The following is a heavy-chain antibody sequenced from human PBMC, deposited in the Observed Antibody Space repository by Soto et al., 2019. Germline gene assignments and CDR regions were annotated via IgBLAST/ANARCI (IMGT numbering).Heavy chain of an antibody. CDR2: IFWDDDK. Sequence: SGPTLVNPTQTLTLTCTFSGFSLSTIGVGVGWIRQPPGKALEWLALIFWDDDKRYSPSLKSRITVTKDTSKNEVGLTMTSMDPVDTATYYCAHFTNYYDSSGYYLYYFEYWGQGTPVTVSS. CDR1: GFSLSTIGVG. CDR3: AHFTNYYDSSGYYLYYFEY. D-gene: IGHD3-22*01. J-gene: IGHJ4*02. V-gene: IGHV2-5*02.